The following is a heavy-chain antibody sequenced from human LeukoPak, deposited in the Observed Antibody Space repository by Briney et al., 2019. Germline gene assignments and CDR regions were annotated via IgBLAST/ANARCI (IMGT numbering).Heavy chain of an antibody. CDR1: GYTFTGYY. J-gene: IGHJ4*02. Sequence: ASVKVSCKASGYTFTGYYMHWVRQAPGEGLEWMGWINPNSGGTNYAQKFQGWVTMTRDTSISTAYMELSRLRSDDTAVYYCARVAVAGQFDYWGQGTLVTVSS. D-gene: IGHD6-19*01. V-gene: IGHV1-2*04. CDR2: INPNSGGT. CDR3: ARVAVAGQFDY.